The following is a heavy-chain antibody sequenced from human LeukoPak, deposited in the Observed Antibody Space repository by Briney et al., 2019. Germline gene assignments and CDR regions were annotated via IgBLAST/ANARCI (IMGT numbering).Heavy chain of an antibody. Sequence: ASVKVSCKASGYTFTSYGINWVRQAPGQGLEWMGWISAYNGNTNYAQKLQGRVTMTTDTSTSTAYMELRSLRSDDTAVYYCARDLTALGYCSGGSCRFNWFDPWGQGTLVTVSS. D-gene: IGHD2-15*01. V-gene: IGHV1-18*01. CDR3: ARDLTALGYCSGGSCRFNWFDP. CDR1: GYTFTSYG. J-gene: IGHJ5*02. CDR2: ISAYNGNT.